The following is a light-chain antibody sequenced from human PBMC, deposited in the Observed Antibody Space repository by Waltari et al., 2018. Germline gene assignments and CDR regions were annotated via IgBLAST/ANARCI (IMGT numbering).Light chain of an antibody. CDR2: RTD. CDR3: LLMSGNAWV. Sequence: QTVVTQAPSLTVSPGGTVTITCSSSTGTVTSGFFPNWFQQKPGQAPRALIYRTDNKQSWTPARFSGSLLGGKAALTLSNAQPEDEADYYCLLMSGNAWVFGGGTKLTVL. J-gene: IGLJ3*02. CDR1: TGTVTSGFF. V-gene: IGLV7-43*01.